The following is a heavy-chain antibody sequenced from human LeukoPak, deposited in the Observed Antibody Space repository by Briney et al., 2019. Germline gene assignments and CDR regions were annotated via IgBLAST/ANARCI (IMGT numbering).Heavy chain of an antibody. J-gene: IGHJ1*01. D-gene: IGHD3-22*01. V-gene: IGHV3-30-3*01. Sequence: PGRSLRLSCAASGFTFSIYAMHWVRQAPGKGLEWVALISYDGNNKYYADSVKGRFTISRDNSKNTLYLQMNSLRAEDTAIYYCARSYYDSTGYYLAEYFQHWGQGTLVTVSS. CDR1: GFTFSIYA. CDR3: ARSYYDSTGYYLAEYFQH. CDR2: ISYDGNNK.